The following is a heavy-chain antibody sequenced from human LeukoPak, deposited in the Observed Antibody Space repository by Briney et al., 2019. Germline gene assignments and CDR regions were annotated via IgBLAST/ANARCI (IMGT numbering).Heavy chain of an antibody. CDR1: GGSFSGYY. D-gene: IGHD3-22*01. Sequence: PSETLSLTCAVYGGSFSGYYWSWIRQPPGKGLEWIGEINHSGSTNYNPSLKSRVTISVDTSKNQFSLKLSSVTAAGTAVYYCARMQLGYYYDSSGYYPYDNWGQGTLVTVSS. CDR3: ARMQLGYYYDSSGYYPYDN. J-gene: IGHJ4*02. CDR2: INHSGST. V-gene: IGHV4-34*01.